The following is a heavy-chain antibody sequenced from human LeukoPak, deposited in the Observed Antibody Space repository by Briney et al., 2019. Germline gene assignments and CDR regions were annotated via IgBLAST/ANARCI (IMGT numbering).Heavy chain of an antibody. J-gene: IGHJ6*03. CDR3: ARVIEEHTAIDYYYYYMDV. D-gene: IGHD5-18*01. V-gene: IGHV4-59*01. CDR2: IYYSGST. Sequence: PSETLSLTCTVSGGSISSYYWSWIRQPPGKGLEWIGYIYYSGSTNYNPSLKSRVTISVDTPKNQFSLKLRSVTAADTAVYYCARVIEEHTAIDYYYYYMDVWGKGTTVTISS. CDR1: GGSISSYY.